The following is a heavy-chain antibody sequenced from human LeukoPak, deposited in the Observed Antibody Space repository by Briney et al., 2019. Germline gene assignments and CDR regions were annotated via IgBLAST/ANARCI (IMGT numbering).Heavy chain of an antibody. Sequence: PRGSLRLSCAASGXKFSTYSMNWVRQAPGKGLEWVASITSPVGHIYYADSLKGRITISRDNAESSLYLQMNSLRAEDTAVYYCATDGQSSGWYGFDYWGQGTLVTVSS. CDR2: ITSPVGHI. D-gene: IGHD6-19*01. CDR3: ATDGQSSGWYGFDY. V-gene: IGHV3-21*01. J-gene: IGHJ4*02. CDR1: GXKFSTYS.